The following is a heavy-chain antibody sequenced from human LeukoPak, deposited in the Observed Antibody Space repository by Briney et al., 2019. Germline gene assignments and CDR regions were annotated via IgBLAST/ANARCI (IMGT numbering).Heavy chain of an antibody. V-gene: IGHV3-49*04. CDR1: GFTFGDYA. CDR3: TRDLLNYYDSRGYYYALDY. D-gene: IGHD3-22*01. J-gene: IGHJ4*02. Sequence: GGSLRLSCTASGFTFGDYAMSWVRQAPGKGLEWVGFIRSKAYGGTTEYAASVKGRFTISRDDSKSIAYLQMNSLKTEDTAAYYCTRDLLNYYDSRGYYYALDYWGQRTLVTVSS. CDR2: IRSKAYGGTT.